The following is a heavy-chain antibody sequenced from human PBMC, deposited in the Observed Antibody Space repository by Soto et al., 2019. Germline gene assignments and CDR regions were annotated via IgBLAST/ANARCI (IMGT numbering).Heavy chain of an antibody. V-gene: IGHV3-7*03. D-gene: IGHD3-16*02. CDR3: ERYRSRDP. CDR1: GFILRNYW. J-gene: IGHJ5*02. Sequence: EVQLVESGGGLVQPGGSLRLSCADSGFILRNYWMSWVRQAPGMGLQWVASIKEDGIEKYYVDPVKGRFTISRENAQNSLYLQMNTLRAEDTAVYYCERYRSRDPWGPGILVTVSS. CDR2: IKEDGIEK.